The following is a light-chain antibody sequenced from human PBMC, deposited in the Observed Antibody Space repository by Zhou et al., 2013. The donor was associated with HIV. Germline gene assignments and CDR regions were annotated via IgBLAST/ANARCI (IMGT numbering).Light chain of an antibody. J-gene: IGKJ4*01. CDR2: DAF. CDR3: QERKNWPLLT. Sequence: EIVLTQSPATLSLSPGERATLSCRASQSVTNYLAWYQQRPGQAPRLLIYDAFNRATGIPARFSGSGSGTDFTLTISSLEPEDSAVYYCQERKNWPLLTFGGGTKVEIK. CDR1: QSVTNY. V-gene: IGKV3-11*01.